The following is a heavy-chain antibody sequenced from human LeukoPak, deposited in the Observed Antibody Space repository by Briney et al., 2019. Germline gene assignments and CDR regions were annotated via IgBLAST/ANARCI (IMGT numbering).Heavy chain of an antibody. V-gene: IGHV3-30*18. Sequence: GGSLRLSCAASGFTFSSYGMHWVRQAPGKGLEWVAVISFDAKVSYYADSVKGRFTISRDNAKNSLYLQMNSLRAEDTALYYCAKDMVSSGNPSFDYWGQGTLVTVSS. CDR1: GFTFSSYG. J-gene: IGHJ4*02. CDR3: AKDMVSSGNPSFDY. D-gene: IGHD6-19*01. CDR2: ISFDAKVS.